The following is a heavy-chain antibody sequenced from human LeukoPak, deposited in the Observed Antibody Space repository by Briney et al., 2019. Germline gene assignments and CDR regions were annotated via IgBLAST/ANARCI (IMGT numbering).Heavy chain of an antibody. V-gene: IGHV3-43*01. D-gene: IGHD1-26*01. CDR1: GFTFSSYE. J-gene: IGHJ3*02. CDR2: ISWDGGST. Sequence: PGGSLRLSCVVSGFTFSSYEMNWVRQAPGKGLERVSLISWDGGSTYYADSVKGRFTISRDNSKNSLYLQMNSLRTEDTALYYCARGGSYYEGAFDIWGQGTMVTVSS. CDR3: ARGGSYYEGAFDI.